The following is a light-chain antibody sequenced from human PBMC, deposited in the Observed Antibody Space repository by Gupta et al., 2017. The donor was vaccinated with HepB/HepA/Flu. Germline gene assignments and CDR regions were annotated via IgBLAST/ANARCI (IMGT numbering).Light chain of an antibody. CDR1: QIVSSSY. CDR2: GAS. CDR3: QQYGSSPLT. J-gene: IGKJ4*01. V-gene: IGKV3-20*01. Sequence: LTQSPGTLSLSPGERATLSSRASQIVSSSYLAWYQQKPGQAPRLLIYGASSRATGIQDRFSGSGSGTDFTLTISRLDHEDFAVYYYQQYGSSPLTFGGGTKVEIK.